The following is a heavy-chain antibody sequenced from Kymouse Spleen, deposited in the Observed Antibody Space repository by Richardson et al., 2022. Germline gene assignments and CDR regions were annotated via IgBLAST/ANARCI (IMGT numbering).Heavy chain of an antibody. D-gene: IGHD6-19*01. CDR1: GGSFSGYY. CDR2: INHSGST. Sequence: QVQLQQWGAGLLKPSETLSLTCAVYGGSFSGYYWSWIRQPPGKGLEWIGEINHSGSTNYNPSLKSRVTISVDTSKNQFSLKLSSVTAADTAVYYCAVAVAGTDYYYGMDVWGQGTTVTVSS. CDR3: AVAVAGTDYYYGMDV. V-gene: IGHV4-34*01. J-gene: IGHJ6*02.